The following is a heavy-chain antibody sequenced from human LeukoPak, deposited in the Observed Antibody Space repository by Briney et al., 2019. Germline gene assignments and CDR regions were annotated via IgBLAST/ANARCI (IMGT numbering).Heavy chain of an antibody. CDR3: AIPVATLGYAFDI. D-gene: IGHD5-12*01. Sequence: GGSLRLSCAASGFTFSSYAMSRVRQAPGKGLEWVSAISGSGGSTYYADSVKGRFTISRDNSKNTLYLQMNSLRAEDTAVYYCAIPVATLGYAFDIWGQGTMVTVSS. J-gene: IGHJ3*02. CDR2: ISGSGGST. CDR1: GFTFSSYA. V-gene: IGHV3-23*01.